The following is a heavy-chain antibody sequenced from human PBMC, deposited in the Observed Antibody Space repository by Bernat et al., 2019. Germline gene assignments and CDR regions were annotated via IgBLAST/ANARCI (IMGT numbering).Heavy chain of an antibody. J-gene: IGHJ4*02. V-gene: IGHV3-30*18. D-gene: IGHD3-16*01. CDR1: GFTFISYG. Sequence: VQLVESGGGVVQPGRSLRLSCAASGFTFISYGMHWVRQAPGKGLEWVAVISYDGSNKYYADSVKGRFTISRDNSKNTLYLQMNSLRAEDTAVYYCAKSTRDYVWGTIGLWGQGTLVTVSS. CDR3: AKSTRDYVWGTIGL. CDR2: ISYDGSNK.